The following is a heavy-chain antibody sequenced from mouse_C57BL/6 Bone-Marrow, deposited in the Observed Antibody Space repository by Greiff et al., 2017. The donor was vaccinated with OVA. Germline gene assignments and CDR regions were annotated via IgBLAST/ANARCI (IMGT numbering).Heavy chain of an antibody. D-gene: IGHD2-2*01. V-gene: IGHV1-19*01. CDR1: GYTFTDYY. CDR3: ARWIYDGYDGRYYYAMDY. J-gene: IGHJ4*01. Sequence: EVQLVESGPVLVKPGASVKMSCKASGYTFTDYYMNWVKQSHGKSLEWIGVINPYNGGTSYNQKFKGKATLTVDKSSSTAYMELNSLTSEDSAVYYCARWIYDGYDGRYYYAMDYWGQGTSVTVSS. CDR2: INPYNGGT.